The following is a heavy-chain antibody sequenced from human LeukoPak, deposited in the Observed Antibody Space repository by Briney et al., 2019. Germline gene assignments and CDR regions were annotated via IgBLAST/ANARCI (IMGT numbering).Heavy chain of an antibody. J-gene: IGHJ5*02. Sequence: PSETLSLTCTVSGGSISSGGYHWSWIRQHPGKGLEWIGYIYYSGSTDYNPSLKSRVTISVDTSKNQFSLSLSSVTAADTALYCCAGRHDYFDSSGYRGGFDPWGQGTLVTVSS. D-gene: IGHD3-22*01. CDR2: IYYSGST. CDR1: GGSISSGGYH. CDR3: AGRHDYFDSSGYRGGFDP. V-gene: IGHV4-31*03.